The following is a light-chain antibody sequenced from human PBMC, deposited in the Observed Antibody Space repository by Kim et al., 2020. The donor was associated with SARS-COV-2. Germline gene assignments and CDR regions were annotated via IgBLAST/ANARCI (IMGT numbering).Light chain of an antibody. V-gene: IGLV3-1*01. Sequence: VSPGKTASITCSGDKWGDKYVCWYQQKPGQSPVLVIYQDSKRPSGIPERFSGSNSGNTATLTISGTQAMDEADYYCQAWDSSTAGVFGGGTQLTVL. CDR1: KWGDKY. CDR2: QDS. J-gene: IGLJ3*02. CDR3: QAWDSSTAGV.